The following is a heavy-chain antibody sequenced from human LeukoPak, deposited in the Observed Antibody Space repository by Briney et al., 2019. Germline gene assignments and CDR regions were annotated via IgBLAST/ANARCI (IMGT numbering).Heavy chain of an antibody. CDR2: ISAYNGNT. CDR1: GYTLTSYG. Sequence: ASVKVSCKASGYTLTSYGISWVRQAPGQGLEWMGWISAYNGNTNYAQKLQGRVTMTTDTSTSTAYMELRSLRSDDTAVYYCARVQWQITHDSRAQTDYWGQGTLVTVSS. D-gene: IGHD3-22*01. J-gene: IGHJ4*02. V-gene: IGHV1-18*01. CDR3: ARVQWQITHDSRAQTDY.